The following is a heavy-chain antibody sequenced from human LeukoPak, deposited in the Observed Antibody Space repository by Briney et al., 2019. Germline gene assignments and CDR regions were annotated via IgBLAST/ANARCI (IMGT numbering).Heavy chain of an antibody. J-gene: IGHJ4*02. CDR3: ARATHIVVVIAGFDY. Sequence: PSETLSLTCTVSGGSISSSSYYWGWIRRPPGKGLEWIGSIYYSGSTYYNPSLKSRVTISVDTSKNQFSLKLSSVTAADTAVYYCARATHIVVVIAGFDYWGQGTLVTVSS. CDR1: GGSISSSSYY. D-gene: IGHD2-21*01. CDR2: IYYSGST. V-gene: IGHV4-39*01.